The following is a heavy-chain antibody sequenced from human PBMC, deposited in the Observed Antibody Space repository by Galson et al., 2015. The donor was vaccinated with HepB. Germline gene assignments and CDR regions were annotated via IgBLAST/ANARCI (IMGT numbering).Heavy chain of an antibody. CDR2: CGSGNIK. CDR1: GFTFSDFA. Sequence: LRLSCAASGFTFSDFAMVWVRQAPGVGLEWVSTCGSGNIKYYADSVKGRFTISRDNSRNTLHLQMNSLRAEDTAVYYCAKWRLSERWFDPWGQGTLVTVSS. CDR3: AKWRLSERWFDP. D-gene: IGHD1-1*01. J-gene: IGHJ5*02. V-gene: IGHV3-23*01.